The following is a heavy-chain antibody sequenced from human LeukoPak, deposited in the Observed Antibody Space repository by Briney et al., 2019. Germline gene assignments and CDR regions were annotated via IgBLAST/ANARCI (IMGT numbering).Heavy chain of an antibody. CDR2: IYYSGST. J-gene: IGHJ4*02. CDR3: ARRRGYSGYDFDY. CDR1: GGSISSTNYY. Sequence: SETLSLTCTVSGGSISSTNYYWSWIRQHPGKGLEWIGYIYYSGSTYYNPSLKSRVTISVDTSKNQFSLKLSSVTAADTAVYYCARRRGYSGYDFDYWGQGTLVTVSS. D-gene: IGHD5-12*01. V-gene: IGHV4-31*03.